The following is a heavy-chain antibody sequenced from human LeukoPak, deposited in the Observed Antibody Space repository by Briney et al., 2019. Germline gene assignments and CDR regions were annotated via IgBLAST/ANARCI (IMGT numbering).Heavy chain of an antibody. V-gene: IGHV4-59*08. CDR3: ARHFYGSGSYN. CDR1: GGSISSYY. D-gene: IGHD3-10*01. CDR2: IYYSGST. Sequence: SETLSLTCTVSGGSISSYYWSWLRQPPGNGLEWIGYIYYSGSTNYNPSLKSRVTISVDTSKNQLSLKLSSVTAADTAVYYWARHFYGSGSYNWGQGTLVTVSS. J-gene: IGHJ4*02.